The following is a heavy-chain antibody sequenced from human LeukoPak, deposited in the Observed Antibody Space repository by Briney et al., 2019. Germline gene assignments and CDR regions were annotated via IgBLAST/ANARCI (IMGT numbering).Heavy chain of an antibody. CDR1: GFTFDDYA. V-gene: IGHV3-23*01. CDR3: AKEMGGIAEDAFDI. D-gene: IGHD6-13*01. CDR2: ISPTGDNT. Sequence: GGSLRLSCAASGFTFDDYAMHWVRQAPGKGLEWVSGISPTGDNTYYADSVKGRFTISRDNSKNTLYLQMNSLRAEDTAVYYCAKEMGGIAEDAFDIWGQGTMVTVSS. J-gene: IGHJ3*02.